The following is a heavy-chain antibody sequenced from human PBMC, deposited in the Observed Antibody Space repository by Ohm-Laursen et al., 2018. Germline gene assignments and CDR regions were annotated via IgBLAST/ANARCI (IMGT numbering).Heavy chain of an antibody. D-gene: IGHD3-10*01. CDR2: IYYSGST. V-gene: IGHV4-61*01. CDR3: ARTRGDDAFDI. CDR1: GGSVSSGSYY. J-gene: IGHJ3*02. Sequence: GTLSLTCTVSGGSVSSGSYYWSWIRQPPGKGLEWIGYIYYSGSTNYNSSLKSRVTISVDTSKNQFSLKLSSVTAADTAVYYCARTRGDDAFDIWGQGTMVTVSS.